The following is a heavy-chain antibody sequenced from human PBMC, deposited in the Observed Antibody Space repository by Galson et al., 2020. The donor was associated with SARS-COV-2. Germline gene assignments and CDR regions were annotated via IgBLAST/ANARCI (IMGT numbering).Heavy chain of an antibody. J-gene: IGHJ4*02. CDR2: ISSSSSYI. D-gene: IGHD2-15*01. CDR1: GFTFSSYS. CDR3: ARSYCSGGSGDIYRDD. Sequence: TGGSLRLSCAASGFTFSSYSMNWVRQAPGKGLEWVSSISSSSSYIYYADSVRGRFTISRDNAKNSLYLQMNSLRAEDTAVYYCARSYCSGGSGDIYRDDWGQGTLVTVSS. V-gene: IGHV3-21*01.